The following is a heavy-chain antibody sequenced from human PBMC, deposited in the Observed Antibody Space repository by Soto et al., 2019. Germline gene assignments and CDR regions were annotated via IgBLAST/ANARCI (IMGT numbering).Heavy chain of an antibody. Sequence: QVQLQESGPGLVKPSQTLSLTCTVSGGSIRSGGYYWSWIRQHPGKGLEWIGHIHYGGSTSYNPSLKSRVAISVDTSKTQFSLRLSAVTVADTAEYFCARDRGLDADGDFFRDFYYFDVWGIGTTVTVSS. CDR2: IHYGGST. V-gene: IGHV4-31*03. CDR3: ARDRGLDADGDFFRDFYYFDV. D-gene: IGHD3-10*01. J-gene: IGHJ6*03. CDR1: GGSIRSGGYY.